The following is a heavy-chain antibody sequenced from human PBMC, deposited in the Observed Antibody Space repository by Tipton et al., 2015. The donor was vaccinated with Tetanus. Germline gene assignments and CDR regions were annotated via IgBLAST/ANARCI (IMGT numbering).Heavy chain of an antibody. CDR3: AKGYCSSTSCYSDY. J-gene: IGHJ4*02. CDR2: ISGSGGST. V-gene: IGHV3-23*01. D-gene: IGHD2-2*02. Sequence: SLRLSCAASGFTFTSYAMTWVRQAPGKGLEWVSGISGSGGSTYYADSVKGRFTISRDNSKNTLYLQMNSLRAEDTALYYCAKGYCSSTSCYSDYWGQGPLVTVSS. CDR1: GFTFTSYA.